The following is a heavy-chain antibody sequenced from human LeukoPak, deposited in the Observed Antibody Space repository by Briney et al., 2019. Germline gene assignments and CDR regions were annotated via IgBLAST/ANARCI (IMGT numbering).Heavy chain of an antibody. D-gene: IGHD5-12*01. CDR1: GFTFSSYW. CDR2: IKQDGSEK. J-gene: IGHJ6*03. Sequence: PGGSLRLSCAAAGFTFSSYWMSWGRQAPGKGLGWVANIKQDGSEKYYVDSVKGRFTISRDNAKNSLYLQMNSLRAEDTAVYYCARAKRYSGYDRYYYYYYYMDVWAKGPRSPSP. CDR3: ARAKRYSGYDRYYYYYYYMDV. V-gene: IGHV3-7*01.